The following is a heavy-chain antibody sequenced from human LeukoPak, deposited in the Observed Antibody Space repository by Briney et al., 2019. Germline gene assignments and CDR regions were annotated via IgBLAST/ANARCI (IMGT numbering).Heavy chain of an antibody. Sequence: GSLRLSCAASGFTFSSYWMYWVRQAPGKGLVWVSRINSDGSSTTYADPVKGRFTISRDNAKNTLYLQMNSLGAEDTAVYYCARGGGPTVDYWGQGTLVTVSS. V-gene: IGHV3-74*01. J-gene: IGHJ4*02. CDR1: GFTFSSYW. CDR3: ARGGGPTVDY. D-gene: IGHD3-16*01. CDR2: INSDGSST.